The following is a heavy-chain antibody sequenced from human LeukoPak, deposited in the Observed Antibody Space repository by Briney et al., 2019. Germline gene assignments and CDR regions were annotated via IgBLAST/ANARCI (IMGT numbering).Heavy chain of an antibody. V-gene: IGHV3-74*01. CDR1: GFTFSSYW. D-gene: IGHD3-3*01. CDR3: ARPDYDFWSGYIDY. CDR2: INSDGSST. Sequence: GGSLRLSCAASGFTFSSYWMHWVRQAPGKGLVWASRINSDGSSTSYADSVKGRFTISRDNAKNTLYLQMNSLRAEDTAVYYCARPDYDFWSGYIDYWGQGTLVTVSS. J-gene: IGHJ4*02.